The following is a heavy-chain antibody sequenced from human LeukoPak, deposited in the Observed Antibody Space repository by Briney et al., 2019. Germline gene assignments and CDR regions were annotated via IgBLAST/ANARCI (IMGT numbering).Heavy chain of an antibody. V-gene: IGHV4-39*07. CDR1: GGSISSSSYY. Sequence: KTSETLSLTCTVSGGSISSSSYYWGWIRQPPGKGLEWIGSIYYSGSTYYNPSRESRVTISVDTSKNQFSLKLSFVTAADTAVYYRAREGWELSHYWGQGTLVTVSS. D-gene: IGHD1-26*01. CDR3: AREGWELSHY. J-gene: IGHJ4*02. CDR2: IYYSGST.